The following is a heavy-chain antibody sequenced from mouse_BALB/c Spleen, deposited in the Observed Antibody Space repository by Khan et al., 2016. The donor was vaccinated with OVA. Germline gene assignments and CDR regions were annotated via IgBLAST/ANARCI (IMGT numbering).Heavy chain of an antibody. CDR1: GDSITSGY. CDR2: IIYTGYT. V-gene: IGHV3-8*02. CDR3: ARSTYRYAFVY. Sequence: EVQLQESGPSLVKPSQTLSLTCSVTGDSITSGYWNWIRKFPGNKLEYMGYIIYTGYTYYNPSLQSRISITRHTSKNQYYLQLNSVTDEDTASYYCARSTYRYAFVYWGQWTLVTVSA. D-gene: IGHD2-12*01. J-gene: IGHJ3*01.